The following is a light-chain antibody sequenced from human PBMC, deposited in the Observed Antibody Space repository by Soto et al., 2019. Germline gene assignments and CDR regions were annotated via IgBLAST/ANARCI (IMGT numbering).Light chain of an antibody. CDR2: GAS. CDR1: QNLGTLY. CDR3: HQRQSWPRT. V-gene: IGKV3-20*01. J-gene: IGKJ1*01. Sequence: EIVLTQSPGTLSLSPGERGTLSCRASQNLGTLYLAWFQQKSGQAPRLLIYGASSRATGIPDRFRGSGSGTDFTLTISRLEPEDFAVYFCHQRQSWPRTFGQGTKVDIK.